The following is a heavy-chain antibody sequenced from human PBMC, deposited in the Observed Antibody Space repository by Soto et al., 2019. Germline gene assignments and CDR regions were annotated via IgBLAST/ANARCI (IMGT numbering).Heavy chain of an antibody. Sequence: QVELVQCGAEVKKPGASVKVSCKASGYTFTRYAISWVRQARGQGLEWMGWISAYNGDTNYAQKLQGRVTMTTDTSTSTAYMELRSLRSDDTAVYYCARAYSSSWYVHYWGQGTLVTVSS. J-gene: IGHJ4*02. CDR1: GYTFTRYA. CDR3: ARAYSSSWYVHY. D-gene: IGHD6-13*01. V-gene: IGHV1-18*01. CDR2: ISAYNGDT.